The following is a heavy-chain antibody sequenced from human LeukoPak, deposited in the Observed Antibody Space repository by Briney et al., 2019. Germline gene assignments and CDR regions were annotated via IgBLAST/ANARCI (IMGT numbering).Heavy chain of an antibody. Sequence: PGGSLRLSCAASGFTFTIYGMHWVRQAPGKGLEWVAVIWYDGSKTYYADSVKGRFTISRDTSTNTLYLQMNGLRAEDTAVYYCARSLERDYSGSGNYYMNNWFDPWGQGTLSPSPQ. CDR2: IWYDGSKT. V-gene: IGHV3-33*01. J-gene: IGHJ5*02. CDR3: ARSLERDYSGSGNYYMNNWFDP. CDR1: GFTFTIYG. D-gene: IGHD3-10*01.